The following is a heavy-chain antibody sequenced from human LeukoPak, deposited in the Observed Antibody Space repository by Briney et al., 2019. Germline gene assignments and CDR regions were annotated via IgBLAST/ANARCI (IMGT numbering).Heavy chain of an antibody. J-gene: IGHJ4*02. D-gene: IGHD4-17*01. V-gene: IGHV3-74*01. CDR1: GFTFSSYW. CDR3: AKGRNEDGDAALNY. CDR2: INSDGSST. Sequence: PGGSLRLSCAASGFTFSSYWMHWVRQAPGKGLVWVSRINSDGSSTSYADSVKGRFTISRDNSKNTLYLQMNSLRAEDTAAYHCAKGRNEDGDAALNYWGQGTLVTVSS.